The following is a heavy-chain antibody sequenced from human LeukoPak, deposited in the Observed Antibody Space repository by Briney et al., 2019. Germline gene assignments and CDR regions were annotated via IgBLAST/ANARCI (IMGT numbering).Heavy chain of an antibody. CDR2: IKQDGSEK. CDR3: ARYMGLGYCSGGSCYSINWFDP. J-gene: IGHJ5*02. Sequence: GGSLRLSCAASGFTFSSYWMSWVRQAPGKGLEWVANIKQDGSEKYYVDSVKGRLTISRDNAKNSLYLQMNSLRAEDTAVYYCARYMGLGYCSGGSCYSINWFDPWGQGTLVTVSS. CDR1: GFTFSSYW. D-gene: IGHD2-15*01. V-gene: IGHV3-7*01.